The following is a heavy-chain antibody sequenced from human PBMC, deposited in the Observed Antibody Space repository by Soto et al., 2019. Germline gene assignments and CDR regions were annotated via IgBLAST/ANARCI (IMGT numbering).Heavy chain of an antibody. V-gene: IGHV1-18*01. CDR1: GYTFTSYG. CDR3: ARDRRYNWNYGWFDP. CDR2: ISPYNGNT. D-gene: IGHD1-7*01. Sequence: QVQLVQSGAEVKKPGASVKVSCKASGYTFTSYGISWVRQAPGQGLEWMGWISPYNGNTNYAQNLQGRVTMTTDTSTSTAYMELRSRRSDDTAVYYCARDRRYNWNYGWFDPWGQGTLVTVSS. J-gene: IGHJ5*02.